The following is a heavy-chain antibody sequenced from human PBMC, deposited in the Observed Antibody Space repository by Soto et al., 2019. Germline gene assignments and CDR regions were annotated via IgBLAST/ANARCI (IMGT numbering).Heavy chain of an antibody. Sequence: SETLSLTCTVSGASISSGTFYWGWIRQPPGKGLESIANIYYDGSTYYNPSLKSRVTISLDTSKNQFSLKLSSVTAADTAVYYCSRGQAAAGRPQSNYFDHWGQGTLVTVSS. V-gene: IGHV4-39*01. CDR2: IYYDGST. CDR1: GASISSGTFY. J-gene: IGHJ4*02. D-gene: IGHD6-13*01. CDR3: SRGQAAAGRPQSNYFDH.